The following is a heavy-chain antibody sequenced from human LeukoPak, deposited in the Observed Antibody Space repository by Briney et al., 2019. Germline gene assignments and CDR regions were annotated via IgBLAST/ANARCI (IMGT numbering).Heavy chain of an antibody. CDR3: ARRAGQLVPHYYYYYMDV. V-gene: IGHV3-74*01. CDR2: INTDGSST. Sequence: PGGSLRLSCEASGFSFSGYWMHWVRQVPGKGLVWVSRINTDGSSTSYADSVKGRFTISRDNAKNTLYLQMNSLRAEDTAVYYCARRAGQLVPHYYYYYMDVWGKGTTVTVSS. J-gene: IGHJ6*03. D-gene: IGHD6-13*01. CDR1: GFSFSGYW.